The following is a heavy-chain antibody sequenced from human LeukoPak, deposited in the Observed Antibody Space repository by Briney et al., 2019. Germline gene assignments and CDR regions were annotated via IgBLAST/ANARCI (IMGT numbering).Heavy chain of an antibody. V-gene: IGHV4-31*03. CDR2: IYYSGST. CDR1: GGYISSGGYY. CDR3: ARQELDYYGSGSYYKAHQYNWFDP. Sequence: SETLSLTCTVSGGYISSGGYYWSWIRQHPGEGLEWIGYIYYSGSTYYNPSLKSRVTISVDTSKNQFSLKLSSVTAADTAVYYCARQELDYYGSGSYYKAHQYNWFDPWGQGTLVTVSS. J-gene: IGHJ5*02. D-gene: IGHD3-10*01.